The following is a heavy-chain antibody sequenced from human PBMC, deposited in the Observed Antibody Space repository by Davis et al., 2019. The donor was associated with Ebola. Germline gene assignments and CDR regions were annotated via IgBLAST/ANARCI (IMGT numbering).Heavy chain of an antibody. J-gene: IGHJ6*04. D-gene: IGHD6-25*01. V-gene: IGHV1-2*06. CDR2: INPNSGGP. CDR1: GYTFTGYY. Sequence: ASVPVSCKASGYTFTGYYMHWVRQAPGQGLEWMGRINPNSGGPNYAQKFQGRVTMTRDTSISTAYMELSRLRSDDTAVYYCARHAGGSAAAPGYYDGMDVWGKGTTVTVSS. CDR3: ARHAGGSAAAPGYYDGMDV.